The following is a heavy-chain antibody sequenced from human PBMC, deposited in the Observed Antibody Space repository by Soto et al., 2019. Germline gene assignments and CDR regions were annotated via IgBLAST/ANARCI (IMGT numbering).Heavy chain of an antibody. CDR3: ARGPVAGYVYYYGMDV. Sequence: GSLRLSCAASGFTFSSYAMHWVRQAPGKGLEWVAAISYDGSNKYYADSVKGRFTISRDNSKNTLYLQMNSLRAEDTAVYYCARGPVAGYVYYYGMDVWGQGTTVTVSS. V-gene: IGHV3-30-3*01. D-gene: IGHD6-19*01. J-gene: IGHJ6*02. CDR1: GFTFSSYA. CDR2: ISYDGSNK.